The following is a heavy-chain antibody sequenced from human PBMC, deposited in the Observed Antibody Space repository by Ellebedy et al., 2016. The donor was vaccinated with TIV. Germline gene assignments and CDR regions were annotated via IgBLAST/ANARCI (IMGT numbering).Heavy chain of an antibody. CDR1: GYTFTNYD. CDR3: ARDFEFMIYVNGGEYYHYALDV. V-gene: IGHV1-8*02. Sequence: AASVKVSCKASGYTFTNYDIDWVRQATGQGLEWMGWMNPNSGNTGYAQKFQGRVTMTRDNSISTAYMELSSLTSEDTAVYYCARDFEFMIYVNGGEYYHYALDVWGQGTTVTVAS. CDR2: MNPNSGNT. D-gene: IGHD3-10*02. J-gene: IGHJ6*02.